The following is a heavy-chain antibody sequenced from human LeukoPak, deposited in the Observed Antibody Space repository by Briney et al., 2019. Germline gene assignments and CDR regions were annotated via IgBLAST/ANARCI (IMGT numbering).Heavy chain of an antibody. Sequence: NPSETLSLTCSVSGDSISSGGYYWSWIRQSPGEGLEWIGYIYHSGSTFYNPSLKNRVTISVDKSKNQFSLNLISITGADTAVYYCARVGIAVAGPFDYWGQGTLVTVSS. D-gene: IGHD6-19*01. V-gene: IGHV4-30-2*06. J-gene: IGHJ4*02. CDR3: ARVGIAVAGPFDY. CDR2: IYHSGST. CDR1: GDSISSGGYY.